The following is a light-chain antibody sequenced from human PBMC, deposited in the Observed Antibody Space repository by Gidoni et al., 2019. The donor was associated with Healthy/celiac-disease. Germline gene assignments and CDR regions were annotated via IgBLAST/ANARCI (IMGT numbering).Light chain of an antibody. CDR2: RNN. Sequence: QSVLPQPPSASGTPGQRVTISCSGSSSNIGSNYVYWYQQLPGTAPKSLIYRNNQRPSGVPDRFSGSKSGTSASLAISGLRSEDEADYYCAAWDDSLSGVVFGGGTKLTVL. J-gene: IGLJ2*01. CDR3: AAWDDSLSGVV. V-gene: IGLV1-47*01. CDR1: SSNIGSNY.